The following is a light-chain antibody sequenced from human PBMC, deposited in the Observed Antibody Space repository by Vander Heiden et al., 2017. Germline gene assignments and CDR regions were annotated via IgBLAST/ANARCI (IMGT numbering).Light chain of an antibody. J-gene: IGKJ4*01. CDR2: GAS. V-gene: IGKV3-15*01. CDR1: QSVSSN. CDR3: QQYNNWPPVT. Sequence: EIVMTQSPATLSVSPGERATLSCRASQSVSSNLAWYQQKPGQAPRLLIYGASTRATGIPARFSGSGYGTEFTLTISSRQLEAFAVYSCQQYNNWPPVTFGGGTKVEIK.